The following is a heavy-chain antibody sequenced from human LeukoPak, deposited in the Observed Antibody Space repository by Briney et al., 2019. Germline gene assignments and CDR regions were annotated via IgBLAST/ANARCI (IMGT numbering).Heavy chain of an antibody. D-gene: IGHD6-19*01. CDR2: ISHSGTT. V-gene: IGHV4-34*08. J-gene: IGHJ6*03. Sequence: GSLRLSCAASGFTVSSNYMSWVRQAPGKGLEWIGEISHSGTTNYNPSLESRVSMSVDTSKNQFSLRLTSVAAADTAVYYCAASDYYYYYMDVWGRGTPVTVSS. CDR1: GFTVSSNY. CDR3: AASDYYYYYMDV.